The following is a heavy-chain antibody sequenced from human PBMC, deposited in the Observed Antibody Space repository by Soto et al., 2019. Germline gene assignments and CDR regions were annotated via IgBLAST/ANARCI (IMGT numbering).Heavy chain of an antibody. V-gene: IGHV6-1*01. D-gene: IGHD2-2*01. CDR2: TYYRSKWYN. CDR3: ARDLRGYSSSTSCYAFDY. J-gene: IGHJ4*01. CDR1: GDSVSSNSAA. Sequence: SQTLSLTCAISGDSVSSNSAAWNWIRQSPSRGLEWLGRTYYRSKWYNDYAVSVKSRITINPDTSKNQFSLQLNSVTPEDTAVYYCARDLRGYSSSTSCYAFDYRGKGTQVTVPS.